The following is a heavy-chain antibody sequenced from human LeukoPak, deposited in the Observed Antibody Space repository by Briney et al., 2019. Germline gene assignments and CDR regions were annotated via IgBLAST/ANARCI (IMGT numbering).Heavy chain of an antibody. Sequence: GGSLRLSCAPSGFTFSSYWMSWVRQAPGKGLEWVANIKQDGSEEYYVDSVKGRFTISRDNGKNSLYLQMNSLRAEDTAVYYCARKAYGLDVWGKGTTVTVSS. CDR3: ARKAYGLDV. CDR1: GFTFSSYW. CDR2: IKQDGSEE. V-gene: IGHV3-7*03. J-gene: IGHJ6*04.